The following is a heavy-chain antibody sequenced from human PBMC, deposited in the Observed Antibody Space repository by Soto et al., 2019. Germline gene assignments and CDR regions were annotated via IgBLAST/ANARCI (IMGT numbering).Heavy chain of an antibody. CDR3: ARDVTGYSSGWYVG. V-gene: IGHV1-69*04. D-gene: IGHD6-19*01. CDR1: GGTFSSYT. J-gene: IGHJ4*02. CDR2: IIPILGIA. Sequence: ASVKVSCKASGGTFSSYTISWVRQAPGQGLEWMGRIIPILGIANYAQKFQGRVTITADKSTSTAYMELSSLRSEDTAVYYCARDVTGYSSGWYVGWGQGTLVTVSS.